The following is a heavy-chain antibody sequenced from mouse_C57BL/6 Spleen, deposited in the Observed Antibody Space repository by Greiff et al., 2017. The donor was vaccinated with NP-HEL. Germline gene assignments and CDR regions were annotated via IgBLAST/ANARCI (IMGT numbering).Heavy chain of an antibody. CDR3: AAYYGSSYYWYFDV. D-gene: IGHD1-1*01. Sequence: EVKLMESGGGLVKPGGSLKLSCAASGFTFSSYAMSWVRQTPEKRLEWVATISDGGSYTYYPDNVKGRFTISRDNAKNNLYLQMSHLKSEDTAMYYCAAYYGSSYYWYFDVWGTGTTVTVSS. CDR1: GFTFSSYA. V-gene: IGHV5-4*03. J-gene: IGHJ1*03. CDR2: ISDGGSYT.